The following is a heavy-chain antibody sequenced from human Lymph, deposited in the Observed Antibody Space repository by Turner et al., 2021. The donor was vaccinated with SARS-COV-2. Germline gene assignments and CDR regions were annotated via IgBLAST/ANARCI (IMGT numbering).Heavy chain of an antibody. CDR1: GFTFSSYA. J-gene: IGHJ4*02. CDR3: ATAAGTGEFDY. V-gene: IGHV3-23*01. Sequence: EVQLLASGGGLVQPGGSLRLSCAASGFTFSSYALSWVRQAPGKGLELVSSISGSGGSTYYADSVKCRFTISRDNSKNTLYLQMNSLRAEDTAVYYCATAAGTGEFDYWGQGTLVTVSS. CDR2: ISGSGGST. D-gene: IGHD6-13*01.